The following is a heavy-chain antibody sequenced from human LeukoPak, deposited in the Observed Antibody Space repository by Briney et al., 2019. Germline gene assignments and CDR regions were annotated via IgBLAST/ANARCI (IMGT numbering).Heavy chain of an antibody. Sequence: PSETLSLTCTVSGGSISSGGYYWSWIRQHPGKGLEWIGYIYYSGSTYYNPSLKSRVTISVDTSKNQFSLKLSSVTAADTAVYYCARMNRNFDWLLWGWFDPWGQGTLVTVSS. CDR3: ARMNRNFDWLLWGWFDP. D-gene: IGHD3-9*01. CDR1: GGSISSGGYY. V-gene: IGHV4-31*03. CDR2: IYYSGST. J-gene: IGHJ5*02.